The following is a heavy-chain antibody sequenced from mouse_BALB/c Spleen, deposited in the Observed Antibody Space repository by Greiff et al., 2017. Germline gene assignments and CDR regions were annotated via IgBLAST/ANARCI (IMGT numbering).Heavy chain of an antibody. J-gene: IGHJ4*01. CDR3: AGYYYAMYY. CDR1: GYTFTDYN. Sequence: VQLQQSGPELVKPGASVKISCKASGYTFTDYNMHWVKQSHGKSLEWIGYIYPYNGGTGYNQKFKSKATLTVDNSSSTAYMELRSLTSEDSAVYYCAGYYYAMYYWGQGTSVTVSA. CDR2: IYPYNGGT. V-gene: IGHV1S29*02.